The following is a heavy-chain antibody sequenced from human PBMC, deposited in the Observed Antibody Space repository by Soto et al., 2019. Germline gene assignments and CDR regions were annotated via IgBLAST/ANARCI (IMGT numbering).Heavy chain of an antibody. CDR1: GGSFSGYY. CDR3: ASLKSRYYKIISYSFDY. V-gene: IGHV4-34*09. Sequence: PSETLSLTCAVYGGSFSGYYWSWIRQPPGKGLEWIGEINHSGSTNYNPSLKSRLTISVDTSKNQVSLRLSSVTAADTAVYYCASLKSRYYKIISYSFDYWGRGTLVTVSS. J-gene: IGHJ4*02. D-gene: IGHD3-10*01. CDR2: INHSGST.